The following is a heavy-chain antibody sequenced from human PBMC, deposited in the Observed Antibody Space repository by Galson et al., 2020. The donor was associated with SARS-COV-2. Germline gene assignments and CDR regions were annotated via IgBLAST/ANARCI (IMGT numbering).Heavy chain of an antibody. J-gene: IGHJ4*02. D-gene: IGHD7-27*01. V-gene: IGHV3-7*01. Sequence: QAGGSLRLSCAASGFTFTNYWMTWVRQAPGKGLEWVANIKEDGSVKHYVDSVKGRFTISRDNAKNSLYLQMNSLRPDDTAVYYCTGEYWGPNDYWGQGTLVTVSS. CDR1: GFTFTNYW. CDR3: TGEYWGPNDY. CDR2: IKEDGSVK.